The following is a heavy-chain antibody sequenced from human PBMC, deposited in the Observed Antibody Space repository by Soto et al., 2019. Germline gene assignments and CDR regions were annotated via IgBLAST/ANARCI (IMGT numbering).Heavy chain of an antibody. J-gene: IGHJ3*02. CDR2: ISSSSSYI. V-gene: IGHV3-21*01. Sequence: EVQLVESGGGLVKPGGSLRLSCAASGFTFSSYSMNWVRQAPGKGLEWVSSISSSSSYIYYTDSVKGRFTISRDNAKNSLYLQMNGLRAEDTAVYYCARPWAGTLNDAFDIWGQGTMVTVSS. CDR3: ARPWAGTLNDAFDI. CDR1: GFTFSSYS. D-gene: IGHD6-19*01.